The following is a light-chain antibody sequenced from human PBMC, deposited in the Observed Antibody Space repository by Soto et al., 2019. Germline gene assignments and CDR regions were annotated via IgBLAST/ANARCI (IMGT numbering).Light chain of an antibody. V-gene: IGKV1-39*01. CDR3: QQSYSTPPLT. J-gene: IGKJ4*01. CDR1: QSISSY. CDR2: AAS. Sequence: DIQMTQSPSSLSASVGDRVTITCRASQSISSYLNWYQQKPGKAPKLLIYAASSLQSGVPSRFSGSGSGTDFTLTISSLQHEDSATYYCQQSYSTPPLTCGGGTKVEIK.